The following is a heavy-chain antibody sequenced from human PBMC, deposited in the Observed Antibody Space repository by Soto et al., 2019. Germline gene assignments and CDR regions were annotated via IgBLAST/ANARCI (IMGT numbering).Heavy chain of an antibody. D-gene: IGHD3-3*01. CDR2: ISSSSSYI. J-gene: IGHJ4*02. CDR3: ARDQDDFWSGYYYFDY. CDR1: GFTFSSYS. V-gene: IGHV3-21*01. Sequence: GGSLRLSCAASGFTFSSYSMNWVRQAPGKGLEWVSSISSSSSYIYYADSVKGRFTISRDNAKNSLYLQMNSLRAEDTAVYYCARDQDDFWSGYYYFDYWGQGTLVTVSS.